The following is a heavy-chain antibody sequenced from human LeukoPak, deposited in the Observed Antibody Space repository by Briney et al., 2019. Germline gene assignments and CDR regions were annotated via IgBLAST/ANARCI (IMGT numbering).Heavy chain of an antibody. CDR2: INSDGSST. CDR1: GFTFSSYW. D-gene: IGHD3-9*01. CDR3: ARDRCLYDILTGPTCYYFDY. J-gene: IGHJ4*02. Sequence: PGGSLRLSCAASGFTFSSYWMHWVRQAPGKGLVWVSRINSDGSSTSYADSVKGRFTISRDNSKNTLYLQMNSLRAEDTAVYYCARDRCLYDILTGPTCYYFDYWGQGTLVTVSS. V-gene: IGHV3-74*01.